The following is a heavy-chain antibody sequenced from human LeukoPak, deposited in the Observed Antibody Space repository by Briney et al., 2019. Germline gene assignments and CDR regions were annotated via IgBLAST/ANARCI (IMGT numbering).Heavy chain of an antibody. J-gene: IGHJ6*02. Sequence: GGSLRLSCSASGLTFSRYAMHWVRQAPGMGLENVSGLSSDGGSTYYADSVKGRFTIFRDNSKDTLYLQMSSLRPEDTAVYYCVKDSGAYYGSGTSLWYYYYGMDVWGQGTTVTVTS. V-gene: IGHV3-64D*06. CDR1: GLTFSRYA. D-gene: IGHD3-10*01. CDR3: VKDSGAYYGSGTSLWYYYYGMDV. CDR2: LSSDGGST.